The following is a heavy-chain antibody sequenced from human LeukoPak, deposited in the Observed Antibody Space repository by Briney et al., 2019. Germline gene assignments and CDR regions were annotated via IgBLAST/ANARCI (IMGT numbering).Heavy chain of an antibody. J-gene: IGHJ4*02. D-gene: IGHD6-6*01. V-gene: IGHV3-30-3*01. CDR2: ISYDGSNK. Sequence: GSLRLSCAASGFTFSSYAMHWVRQAPGKGLEWVAVISYDGSNKYYADSVKGRFTISRDNSKNTLYLQMNSLRAEDTAVYYCARDKRSSSSSQYYFDYWGQGTLVTVSS. CDR3: ARDKRSSSSSQYYFDY. CDR1: GFTFSSYA.